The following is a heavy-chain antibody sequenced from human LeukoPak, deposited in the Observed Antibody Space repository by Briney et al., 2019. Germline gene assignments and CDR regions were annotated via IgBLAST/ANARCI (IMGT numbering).Heavy chain of an antibody. D-gene: IGHD5-24*01. CDR3: AVEMATIMD. CDR2: ISSSGSTI. J-gene: IGHJ4*02. V-gene: IGHV3-11*01. Sequence: XXAPGKXXEWVSYISSSGSTIYYADSVKGRFTISRDNAKYSLYLQMNSLRAEDTAVYYCAVEMATIMDWGQGTLVTVSS.